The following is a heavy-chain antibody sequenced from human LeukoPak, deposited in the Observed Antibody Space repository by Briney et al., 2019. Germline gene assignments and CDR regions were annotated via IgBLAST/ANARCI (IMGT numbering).Heavy chain of an antibody. CDR1: GYTFTGYY. CDR3: ARDRDDSSGYYRETLFDY. CDR2: INPNSGGT. D-gene: IGHD3-22*01. V-gene: IGHV1-2*02. Sequence: GASVKVSCKASGYTFTGYYMHWVRQAPGRGLEWMGWINPNSGGTNYAQKFQGRVTMTRDTSISTAYMELSRLRSDDTAVYYCARDRDDSSGYYRETLFDYWGQGTLVTVSS. J-gene: IGHJ4*02.